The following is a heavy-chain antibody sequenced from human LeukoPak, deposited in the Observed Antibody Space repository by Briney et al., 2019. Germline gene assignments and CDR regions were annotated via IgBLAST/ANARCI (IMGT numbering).Heavy chain of an antibody. CDR2: IYPGDSDT. J-gene: IGHJ4*02. CDR3: ARHGAPGFLDWLSELDY. CDR1: GYSFTSYW. D-gene: IGHD3-3*01. V-gene: IGHV5-51*01. Sequence: GESLKISCKGSGYSFTSYWIGWVRQMPGKGLEWMGIIYPGDSDTRYSPSFQGQVTISADKSISTAYLQWSSLKASDTAMYYCARHGAPGFLDWLSELDYWGQGTLVTVSS.